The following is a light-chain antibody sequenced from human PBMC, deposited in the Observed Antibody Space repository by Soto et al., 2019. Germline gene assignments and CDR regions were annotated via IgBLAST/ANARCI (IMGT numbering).Light chain of an antibody. CDR1: SSDIGAYNY. V-gene: IGLV2-14*01. J-gene: IGLJ3*02. CDR2: AVS. Sequence: QSALTQPASVSGSPGQSITISCSGTSSDIGAYNYVAWYQHHPGKAPKLILFAVSDRPSGVSNRFSGSKSGNTASLTISGLQTEDEAHYYCSSSTTRSTLVFGGGTKLTVL. CDR3: SSSTTRSTLV.